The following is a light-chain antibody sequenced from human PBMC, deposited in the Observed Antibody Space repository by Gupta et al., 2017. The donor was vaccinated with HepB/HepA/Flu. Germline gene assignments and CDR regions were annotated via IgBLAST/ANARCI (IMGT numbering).Light chain of an antibody. V-gene: IGLV1-40*01. CDR3: QSCDNRRNGYV. Sequence: SVLTPPPSVSGAPGQRVTISCTGSSFDIGAGFDVHWYRQCPGTAPSLLMYDNVNRPSGVPDRFSGSKSGTSASLAITGLQAEDEADYYCQSCDNRRNGYVFGAGTKVTVL. J-gene: IGLJ1*01. CDR2: DNV. CDR1: SFDIGAGFD.